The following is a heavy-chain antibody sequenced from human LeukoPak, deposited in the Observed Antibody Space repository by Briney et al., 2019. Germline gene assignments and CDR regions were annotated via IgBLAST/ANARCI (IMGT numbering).Heavy chain of an antibody. V-gene: IGHV3-33*01. CDR1: GCTFNTFD. D-gene: IGHD2-15*01. J-gene: IGHJ3*01. CDR3: ARQSSATIVSAFAF. CDR2: IWYDGSNK. Sequence: PGRSLRLSCAASGCTFNTFDMHWVRQAPGKGLEWVAVIWYDGSNKYYADSVKGRFTISRDNSKNTLYLQMNSLRAEDTAVYYCARQSSATIVSAFAFWGQGTMVTVSS.